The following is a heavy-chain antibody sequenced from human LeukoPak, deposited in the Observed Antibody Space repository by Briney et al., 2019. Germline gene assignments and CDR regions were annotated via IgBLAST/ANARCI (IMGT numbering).Heavy chain of an antibody. J-gene: IGHJ4*02. CDR3: AKARLDFGYSSSWYTAFDY. CDR1: GFTFSSYA. D-gene: IGHD6-13*01. V-gene: IGHV3-23*01. CDR2: ISGSDGST. Sequence: GGSLRLSCAASGFTFSSYAMSWVRQAPGKGLEWVSAISGSDGSTYYADSVKGRFTISRDNSKNTLYLQMNSLRAEDTAVYYCAKARLDFGYSSSWYTAFDYWGQGTLVTVSS.